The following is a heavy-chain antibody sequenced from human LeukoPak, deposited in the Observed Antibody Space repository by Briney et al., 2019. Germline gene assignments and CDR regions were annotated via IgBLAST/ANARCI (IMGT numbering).Heavy chain of an antibody. CDR1: GYTFTSYD. Sequence: GASVKVSCKASGYTFTSYDINWVRQATGQGLEWMGGIIPIFGTANYAQKFQGRVTITADESTSTAYMELSSLRSEDTAVYYCARGEVVPAAIGYWGQGTLVTVSS. V-gene: IGHV1-69*13. D-gene: IGHD2-2*02. J-gene: IGHJ4*02. CDR2: IIPIFGTA. CDR3: ARGEVVPAAIGY.